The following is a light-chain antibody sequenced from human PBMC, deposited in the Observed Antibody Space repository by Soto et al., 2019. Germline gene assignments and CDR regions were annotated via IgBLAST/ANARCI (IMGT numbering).Light chain of an antibody. CDR1: RSISTW. V-gene: IGKV1-5*01. Sequence: DIQMTQSPSTLSASVGDRVTITCRASRSISTWLAWYQQKPGKAPKLLIYDASSLEGGVPSRFSASGSGTEFTLTFSSLQPDDFATYYCQQYNNYSTFGQGTKVDNK. J-gene: IGKJ1*01. CDR3: QQYNNYST. CDR2: DAS.